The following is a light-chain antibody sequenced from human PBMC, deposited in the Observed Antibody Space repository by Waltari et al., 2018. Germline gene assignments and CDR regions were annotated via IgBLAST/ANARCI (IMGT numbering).Light chain of an antibody. CDR2: SNN. J-gene: IGLJ1*01. CDR1: RSTTGTNP. Sequence: QSVLTQPPPASGTPGQRVTIPCSGSRSTTGTNPGQWYQQLPGTAPKPLIYSNNQRPSGVPDRFSGAKSGTSASLAISGLQSEDETDYYCAAWDDSLNGFYVFGTGTKVTVL. CDR3: AAWDDSLNGFYV. V-gene: IGLV1-44*01.